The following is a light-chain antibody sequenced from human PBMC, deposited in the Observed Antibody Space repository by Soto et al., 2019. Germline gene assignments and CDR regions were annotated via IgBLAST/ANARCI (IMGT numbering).Light chain of an antibody. Sequence: SLSSSLCARVTITCRASQNIDTYLNCYQQKSRKAPNLLIYSASTVQIGFPSRFIGSGAGKDFIIIISRQPHDVFANYYCQNYSTFSGTFGQGTKVDIK. CDR1: QNIDTY. CDR3: QNYSTFSGT. V-gene: IGKV1-39*01. CDR2: SAS. J-gene: IGKJ1*01.